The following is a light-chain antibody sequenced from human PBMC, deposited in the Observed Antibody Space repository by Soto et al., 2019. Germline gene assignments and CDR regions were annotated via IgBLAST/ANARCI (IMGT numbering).Light chain of an antibody. V-gene: IGKV1-9*01. CDR3: QQYYSYPLG. CDR1: QGIASY. Sequence: IQLTQSPSSLSASVGDRVTITCRASQGIASYLAWFQQKPGKVPKRLIYAASTLQSGVPSRFSGSGSGTDFTLTISCLQSEDFATYYCQQYYSYPLGFGQGTKVDIK. J-gene: IGKJ1*01. CDR2: AAS.